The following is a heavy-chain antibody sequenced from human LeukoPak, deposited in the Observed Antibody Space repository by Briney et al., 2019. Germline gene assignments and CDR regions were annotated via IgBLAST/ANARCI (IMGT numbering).Heavy chain of an antibody. J-gene: IGHJ4*02. V-gene: IGHV4-59*08. CDR2: IFYSGRT. CDR3: ARPDLR. CDR1: GGSISSYY. Sequence: SETLSLTCTVSGGSISSYYWNWIRQPPGKGLEWIGYIFYSGRTSYNPSLKSRVTLSVDTSKNQFSLKLSSVTAADTAVYYCARPDLRWGQGTLVTVSS.